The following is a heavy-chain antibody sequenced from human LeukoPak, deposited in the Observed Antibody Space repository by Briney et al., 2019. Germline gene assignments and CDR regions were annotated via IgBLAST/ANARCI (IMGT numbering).Heavy chain of an antibody. CDR2: IIGSGVTT. V-gene: IGHV3-23*01. J-gene: IGHJ4*02. Sequence: GGSLRLSCAASGFTFSSYGMSWVRQAPGKGLEWGSAIIGSGVTTYYAGSGKGRFTISRDNSKNTLYLQMNSLRAEDTAVYYCAKDRVGATLYFDYWGQGTLVTVSS. CDR3: AKDRVGATLYFDY. D-gene: IGHD1-26*01. CDR1: GFTFSSYG.